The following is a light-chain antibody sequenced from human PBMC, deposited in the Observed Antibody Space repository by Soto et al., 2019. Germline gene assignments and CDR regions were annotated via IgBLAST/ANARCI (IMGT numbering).Light chain of an antibody. V-gene: IGKV3-20*01. CDR2: GAS. CDR3: QQDGSSAVRS. J-gene: IGKJ5*01. Sequence: VLRQNQGNRVLYAGESAPLCCRASQTVSITYLTWYQQKPGQAPRLLIFGASKRATGIPDRFSGSVTGRELTDVSRRLGHEYFAVFPSQQDGSSAVRSFGQGTRLEIK. CDR1: QTVSITY.